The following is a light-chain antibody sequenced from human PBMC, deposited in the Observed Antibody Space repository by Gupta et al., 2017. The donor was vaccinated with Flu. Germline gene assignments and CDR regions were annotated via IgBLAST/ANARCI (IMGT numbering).Light chain of an antibody. Sequence: EIVLTQSPATLSLSPGERATLSCRASQSVSSYLAWYQQKPRQAPRLLIYDASNSATGITARFSGSGFGKDFTLTSSSREQEDFAVYYCQQRSNWPPITFGQGTRLEIK. CDR3: QQRSNWPPIT. CDR1: QSVSSY. CDR2: DAS. J-gene: IGKJ5*01. V-gene: IGKV3-11*01.